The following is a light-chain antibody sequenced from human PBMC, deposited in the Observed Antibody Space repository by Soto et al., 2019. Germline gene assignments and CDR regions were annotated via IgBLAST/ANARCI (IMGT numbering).Light chain of an antibody. CDR3: QQRNVWPPVT. Sequence: EIVLTQSPATLSLSPVERATLSCMASPSVTNFLAWYQQKPGQAPRLLIYGAFNRATGIPARFSGSGSGTDFTLTISSLEPEDSAVYYCQQRNVWPPVTFGQGTRLEIK. CDR1: PSVTNF. V-gene: IGKV3-11*01. J-gene: IGKJ5*01. CDR2: GAF.